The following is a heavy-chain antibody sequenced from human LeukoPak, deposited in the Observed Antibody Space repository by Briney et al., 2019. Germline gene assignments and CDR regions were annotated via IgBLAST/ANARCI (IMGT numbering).Heavy chain of an antibody. D-gene: IGHD3-10*01. CDR1: GGSISSHY. V-gene: IGHV4-59*06. J-gene: IGHJ5*02. Sequence: SETLSLTCSVSGGSISSHYWSWIRQHPGKGLEWIGYIHHSGSSYYNPSLKSRVIISVDTSKNQFSLKLNSVTAADTAVYYCASYGSGSYRFDPWGQGTLVTVSS. CDR2: IHHSGSS. CDR3: ASYGSGSYRFDP.